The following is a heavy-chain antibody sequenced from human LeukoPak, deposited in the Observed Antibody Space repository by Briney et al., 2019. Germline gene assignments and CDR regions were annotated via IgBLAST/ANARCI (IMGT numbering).Heavy chain of an antibody. V-gene: IGHV4-59*01. CDR2: IYYSGST. D-gene: IGHD4-11*01. CDR3: ARSPTVTSFDY. J-gene: IGHJ4*02. Sequence: PSETLSLTCTVSGGSISSYYWSWIRQPPGKGLEWIGYIYYSGSTNYNPSLKSRVTISVDTSKNQFSLKLSSVTAADTAVYYCARSPTVTSFDYWGQGTLVTVSS. CDR1: GGSISSYY.